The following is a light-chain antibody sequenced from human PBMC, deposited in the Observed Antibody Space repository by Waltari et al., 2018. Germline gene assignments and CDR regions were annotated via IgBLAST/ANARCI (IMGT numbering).Light chain of an antibody. V-gene: IGLV2-8*01. CDR3: SSYADSDNLV. J-gene: IGLJ3*02. CDR2: EVT. Sequence: QSALTQPPSASGSPGQSVTISCTGTSRDVGGSNSVSWYQQHPGKAPKLMIYEVTNRPSGVPDRFSGSKSGNTASLIVSGLQAEDEADYHCSSYADSDNLVFGGGTKLTVL. CDR1: SRDVGGSNS.